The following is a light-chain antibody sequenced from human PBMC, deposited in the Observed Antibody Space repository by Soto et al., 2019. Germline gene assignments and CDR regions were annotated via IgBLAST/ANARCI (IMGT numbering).Light chain of an antibody. Sequence: QSALTQPASVSGSPGQSITISCTGTNSDVGAYPYVSWYQQHPGNAPKLLIYEVADRPSGVSDRFSGSKSGNTASLTISALQAEDEADYYCTSYTTSNTPYVFGSGTKLTVL. CDR3: TSYTTSNTPYV. CDR1: NSDVGAYPY. CDR2: EVA. V-gene: IGLV2-14*03. J-gene: IGLJ1*01.